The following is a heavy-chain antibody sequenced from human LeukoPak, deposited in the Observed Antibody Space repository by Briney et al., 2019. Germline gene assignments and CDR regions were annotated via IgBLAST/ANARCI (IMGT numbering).Heavy chain of an antibody. CDR2: IKQDGSEK. D-gene: IGHD3-3*01. CDR3: AREIRFLEWLSSLGYYYYMDV. V-gene: IGHV3-7*01. J-gene: IGHJ6*03. CDR1: GFTFSSYG. Sequence: QTGGSLRLSCAASGFTFSSYGMHWVRQAPGKGLEWVANIKQDGSEKYYVDSVKGRFTISRDNAKNSLYLQMNSLRAEDTAVYYCAREIRFLEWLSSLGYYYYMDVWGKGTTVTVSS.